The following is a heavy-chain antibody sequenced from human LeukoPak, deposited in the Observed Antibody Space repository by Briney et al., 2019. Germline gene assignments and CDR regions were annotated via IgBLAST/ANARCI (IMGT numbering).Heavy chain of an antibody. J-gene: IGHJ4*02. V-gene: IGHV1-2*02. CDR2: INPHNGGA. Sequence: ASVKVSCKASGYTFKDYYIHWVRQAPGQGLEWMGWINPHNGGANYAQKFQGRVTMPRDTSISTAYMVLSSLRSDDTAVYYCARAPCSGGSCILDYWGQGTLVTVSS. CDR3: ARAPCSGGSCILDY. CDR1: GYTFKDYY. D-gene: IGHD2-15*01.